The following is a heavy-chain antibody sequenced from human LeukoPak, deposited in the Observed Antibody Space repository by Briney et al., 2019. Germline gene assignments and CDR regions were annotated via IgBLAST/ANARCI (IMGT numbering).Heavy chain of an antibody. V-gene: IGHV3-74*01. J-gene: IGHJ4*02. CDR2: INSDGSST. CDR1: GFTFSTYW. CDR3: VRAPFDY. Sequence: GGSLRLSCVASGFTFSTYWMPWVRQAPGKGLVWVSRINSDGSSTSYADSVKGRFTISRDNAKNTLYLQMNSLEAEDTAVYYCVRAPFDYWGQGTLVTVSS.